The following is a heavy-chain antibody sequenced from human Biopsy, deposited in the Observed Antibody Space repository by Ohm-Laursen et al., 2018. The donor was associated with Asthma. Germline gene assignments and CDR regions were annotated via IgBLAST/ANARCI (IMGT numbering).Heavy chain of an antibody. CDR3: ARAVDYSHYYGIDV. D-gene: IGHD3-10*01. CDR1: GYTFNSAG. J-gene: IGHJ6*02. CDR2: ISVYNGNT. Sequence: SVTVFCKTPGYTFNSAGITWVRQAPGQGLEWMGWISVYNGNTKVAQKLQDRVTMITDTSTSTAYMELRSLRSDDTAVYFCARAVDYSHYYGIDVWGQGTTVTVS. V-gene: IGHV1-18*01.